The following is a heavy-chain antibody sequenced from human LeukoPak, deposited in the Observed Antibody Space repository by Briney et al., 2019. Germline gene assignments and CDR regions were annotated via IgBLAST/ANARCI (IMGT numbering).Heavy chain of an antibody. CDR1: GFTFSSYE. V-gene: IGHV3-48*03. CDR2: ISSSGSTI. Sequence: PGGSLRLSCAASGFTFSSYEMNWVRQAPGKGLEWVSYISSSGSTIYYADSVEGRFTISRDNAKNSLYLQMNSLRAEDTAVYYCARDGAVAGNDYWGQGTLVTVSS. J-gene: IGHJ4*02. D-gene: IGHD6-19*01. CDR3: ARDGAVAGNDY.